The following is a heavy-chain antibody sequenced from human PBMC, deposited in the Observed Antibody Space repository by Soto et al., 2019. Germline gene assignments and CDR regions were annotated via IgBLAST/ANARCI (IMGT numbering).Heavy chain of an antibody. CDR2: IYYSGST. CDR1: GGSISSYY. J-gene: IGHJ6*03. CDR3: ARHPGDYVPYYYYYMDV. Sequence: SETLSLTCTVSGGSISSYYWSWIRQPPGKGLEWIGYIYYSGSTNYNPSLKSRVTISVDTSKNQFSLKLSPVTAADTAVYYCARHPGDYVPYYYYYMDVWGKGTTVTVSS. D-gene: IGHD4-17*01. V-gene: IGHV4-59*08.